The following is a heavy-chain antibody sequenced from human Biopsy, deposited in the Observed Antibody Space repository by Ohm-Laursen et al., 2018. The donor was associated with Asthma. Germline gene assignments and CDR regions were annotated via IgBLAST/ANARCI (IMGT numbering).Heavy chain of an antibody. CDR2: IYYSGRT. CDR1: GDAMSTSGSY. J-gene: IGHJ2*01. V-gene: IGHV4-39*02. D-gene: IGHD2-15*01. CDR3: ARVPTTLRYFDL. Sequence: SDTLSLTCIVSGDAMSTSGSYWGWVRQSPGKGLEWIGGIYYSGRTYYNPSLESRVTISADTSKNHFSLKVTSVTAADTAVYYCARVPTTLRYFDLWGRGTLVTVSS.